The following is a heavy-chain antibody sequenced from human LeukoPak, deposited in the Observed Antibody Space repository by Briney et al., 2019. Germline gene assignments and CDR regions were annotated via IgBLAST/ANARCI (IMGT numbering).Heavy chain of an antibody. Sequence: ASVKVSCKASGYTFTSYGISWVRQAPGQGLEWMGWISAYNGNTNYAQKLQGRATMTTDTSTSTAYMELRSLRSDDTAVYYCASSTVLLWFGELLPTRFDYWGQGTLVTVSS. D-gene: IGHD3-10*01. CDR2: ISAYNGNT. J-gene: IGHJ4*02. CDR1: GYTFTSYG. V-gene: IGHV1-18*01. CDR3: ASSTVLLWFGELLPTRFDY.